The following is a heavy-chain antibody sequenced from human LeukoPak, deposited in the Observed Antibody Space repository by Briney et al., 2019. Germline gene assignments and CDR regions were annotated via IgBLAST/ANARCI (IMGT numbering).Heavy chain of an antibody. J-gene: IGHJ4*02. Sequence: SETLSLTCTVSGGSISSSSYYWGWIRQPPGKGLEWIGSIYYSGSTYYNPSLKSRVTISVDTSKNEFSLKLSSVTAADTAVYYCARGPLGDTAMVDYWGQGTLVTVSS. CDR1: GGSISSSSYY. CDR2: IYYSGST. D-gene: IGHD5-18*01. V-gene: IGHV4-39*01. CDR3: ARGPLGDTAMVDY.